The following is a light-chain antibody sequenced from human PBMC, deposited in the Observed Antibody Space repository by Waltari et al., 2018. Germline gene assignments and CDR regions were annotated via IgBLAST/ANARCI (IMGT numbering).Light chain of an antibody. V-gene: IGKV1-12*01. CDR3: QQANSFPIT. Sequence: DIQMTQSPSSLSASVGYRVTITCRTSQDISPWLAWYQHKPGKAPKLLIYAASSLQSGVPSRFSGSGSGTDFTLTISSLQPEDFATYYCQQANSFPITFGQGTRLEIK. CDR2: AAS. CDR1: QDISPW. J-gene: IGKJ5*01.